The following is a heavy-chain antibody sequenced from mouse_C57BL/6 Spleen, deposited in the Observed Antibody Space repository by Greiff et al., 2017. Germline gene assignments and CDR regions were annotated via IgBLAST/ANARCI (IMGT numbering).Heavy chain of an antibody. J-gene: IGHJ1*03. V-gene: IGHV1-53*01. CDR2: INPSNGGT. D-gene: IGHD1-1*01. CDR3: ARVPYYGSSDWYFDV. CDR1: GYTFTSYW. Sequence: QVQLQQPGTELVKPGASVKLSCKASGYTFTSYWMHWVKQRPGQGLEWIGNINPSNGGTNYNEKLKSKATLTVDKSSSTAYMQLSSLTSEDSAVYYCARVPYYGSSDWYFDVWGTGTTVTVSS.